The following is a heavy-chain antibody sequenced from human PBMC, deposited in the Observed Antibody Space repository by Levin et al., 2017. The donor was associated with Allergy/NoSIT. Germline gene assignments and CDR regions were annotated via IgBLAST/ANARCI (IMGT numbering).Heavy chain of an antibody. J-gene: IGHJ4*02. D-gene: IGHD6-13*01. CDR3: TTYSSSWYYFDY. CDR1: GITFSNAW. CDR2: IKNKADGATT. V-gene: IGHV3-15*01. Sequence: GESLKISCAASGITFSNAWMSWARQAPGKGLEWVGRIKNKADGATTEYAAPVKGRFTISRDDSKNTLYLQMNSLKTEDTAVYFCTTYSSSWYYFDYWDQGTLVTVSS.